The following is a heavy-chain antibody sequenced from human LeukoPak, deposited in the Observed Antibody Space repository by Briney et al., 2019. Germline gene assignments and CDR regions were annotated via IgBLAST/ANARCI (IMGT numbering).Heavy chain of an antibody. CDR3: ARGPREAVYYSDGSGPHDAFDV. CDR1: GFTFSSST. CDR2: ISSSSNYI. Sequence: GGSLRLSCAASGFTFSSSTMSWVRQAPGNGLEWVSSISSSSNYIYYGDSLKGRFTISRDNAKNSLYLQMNSLRAEDTAVYYCARGPREAVYYSDGSGPHDAFDVWGQGTMVTVSS. J-gene: IGHJ3*01. D-gene: IGHD3-22*01. V-gene: IGHV3-21*01.